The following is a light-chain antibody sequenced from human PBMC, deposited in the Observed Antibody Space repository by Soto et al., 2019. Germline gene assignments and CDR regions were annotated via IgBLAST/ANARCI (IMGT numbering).Light chain of an antibody. J-gene: IGKJ1*01. Sequence: DIQMTQSPSSLSAPVGDRVTITCRASQGISNYLAWYQQKPGEVPKXLIYAASTLQSGVPSRFSGSGSGTDLTITISSLQPEDGETYYCQKYLSALWTFGQGTKVDIK. V-gene: IGKV1-27*01. CDR1: QGISNY. CDR3: QKYLSALWT. CDR2: AAS.